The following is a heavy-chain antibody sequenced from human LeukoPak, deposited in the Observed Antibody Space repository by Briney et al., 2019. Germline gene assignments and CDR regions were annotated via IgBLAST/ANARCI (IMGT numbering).Heavy chain of an antibody. CDR2: IMQHGSEK. J-gene: IGHJ4*02. V-gene: IGHV3-7*01. D-gene: IGHD3-3*01. CDR3: SLFFSGRRRHTTYFDY. CDR1: GFTFSNYW. Sequence: GGSLRLSCAASGFTFSNYWMSWVRQAPGKGLEWVANIMQHGSEKYCVDSVKGRFTISKNKAKNSLYLQIISLRAVDTAVYDCSLFFSGRRRHTTYFDYWGQGTLVTVSS.